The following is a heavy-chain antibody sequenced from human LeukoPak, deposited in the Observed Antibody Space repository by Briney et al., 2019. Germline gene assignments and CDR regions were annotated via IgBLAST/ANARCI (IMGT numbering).Heavy chain of an antibody. V-gene: IGHV3-21*01. CDR1: GFTFSSYN. CDR2: ISSSSSYI. D-gene: IGHD2-15*01. Sequence: GGSLRLSCAASGFTFSSYNMNWVRQAPGKGLEWVSSISSSSSYIYYADSVKGRFTISRDNAKNSLYLRMNSLRAEDTAVYYCASGYCSGGSCYWGYFQHWGQGTLVTVSS. J-gene: IGHJ1*01. CDR3: ASGYCSGGSCYWGYFQH.